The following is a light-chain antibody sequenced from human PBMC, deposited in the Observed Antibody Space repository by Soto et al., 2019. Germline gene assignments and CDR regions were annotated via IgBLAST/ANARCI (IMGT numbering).Light chain of an antibody. Sequence: QAVVTQEPSLTVSPGGTVPLTCGSSTGAVTSGHYPHWFQQKPGQAPRTLIYDTSNKHSWTPARFSGSLLGGKAALTLSGAQPEDEADYYCLVIFTGVGEVFGTGTKLTVL. CDR3: LVIFTGVGEV. CDR1: TGAVTSGHY. J-gene: IGLJ1*01. CDR2: DTS. V-gene: IGLV7-46*01.